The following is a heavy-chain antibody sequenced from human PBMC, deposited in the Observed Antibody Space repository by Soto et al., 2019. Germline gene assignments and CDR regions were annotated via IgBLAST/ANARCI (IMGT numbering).Heavy chain of an antibody. CDR2: MSGGGAIT. D-gene: IGHD1-1*01. J-gene: IGHJ4*02. V-gene: IGHV3-23*01. CDR1: GFTFGNYA. Sequence: VQLLESGGGLVQPGGSLRLSCTASGFTFGNYAMSWVRQAPGKGLEWVSAMSGGGAITDYADSVKGRFTIPRDNSKNTLYLEMNSLRAEDTAVYYCTKLRTITTGASDGWGQGTLVTVSS. CDR3: TKLRTITTGASDG.